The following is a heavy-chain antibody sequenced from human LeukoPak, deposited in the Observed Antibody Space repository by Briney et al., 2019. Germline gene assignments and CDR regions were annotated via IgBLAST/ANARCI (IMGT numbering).Heavy chain of an antibody. CDR2: IIPIFGTA. D-gene: IGHD3-9*01. CDR1: GGTFSSYA. Sequence: GASVKVSCKASGGTFSSYAISWVRQAPGQGLEWIGGIIPIFGTANYAQKFQGRVTITADESASTAYMELSSLRSEDTAVYYCARDGRDILTGPFGHWGQGTLVTVSS. CDR3: ARDGRDILTGPFGH. V-gene: IGHV1-69*13. J-gene: IGHJ4*02.